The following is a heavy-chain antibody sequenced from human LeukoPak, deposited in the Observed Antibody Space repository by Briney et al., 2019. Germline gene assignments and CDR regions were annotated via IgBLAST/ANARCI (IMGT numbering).Heavy chain of an antibody. Sequence: PGGSLRLSCAVSGFTFSGYWMTWVRQAPGKGLEWVARLNHGGSKTYYVDSVRGRFTTARDNAKNLLQLQMNSLRVDDTAVYYCARLRIAFDSLWGSPDSWGQGTLVTVSS. D-gene: IGHD3-16*01. V-gene: IGHV3-7*01. J-gene: IGHJ5*01. CDR3: ARLRIAFDSLWGSPDS. CDR2: LNHGGSKT. CDR1: GFTFSGYW.